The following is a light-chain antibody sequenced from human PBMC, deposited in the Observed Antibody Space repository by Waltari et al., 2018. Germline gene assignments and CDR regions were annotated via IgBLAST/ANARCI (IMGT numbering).Light chain of an antibody. J-gene: IGKJ1*01. V-gene: IGKV4-1*01. CDR1: QSVLYNFNDKNY. Sequence: DIVLTQSPDFLAVSLGERATITCKPSQSVLYNFNDKNYSHWYQQNPAQPPNLLIYWASTRQSGVPDRVSRSGAGTDFTLTINSRRSEDVAVYCWQKYYSRRTFGRRTRVEIK. CDR3: QKYYSRRT. CDR2: WAS.